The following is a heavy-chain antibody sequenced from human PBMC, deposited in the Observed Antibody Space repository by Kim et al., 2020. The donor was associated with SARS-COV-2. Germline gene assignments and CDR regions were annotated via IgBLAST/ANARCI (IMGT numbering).Heavy chain of an antibody. Sequence: SETLSLTCTVSGGSISSSSYYWGWIRQPPGKGLEWIGSIYYSGSTYYNPSLKSRVTISVDTSKNQFSLKLSSVTAADTAVYYCARHRFVVVVAAKLIAAWFDPWGQGTLVTVSS. CDR3: ARHRFVVVVAAKLIAAWFDP. CDR2: IYYSGST. CDR1: GGSISSSSYY. J-gene: IGHJ5*02. V-gene: IGHV4-39*01. D-gene: IGHD2-15*01.